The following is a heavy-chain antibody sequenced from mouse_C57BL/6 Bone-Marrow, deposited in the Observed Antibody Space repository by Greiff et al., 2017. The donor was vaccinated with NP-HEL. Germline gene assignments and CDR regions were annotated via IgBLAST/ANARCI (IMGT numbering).Heavy chain of an antibody. D-gene: IGHD1-1*01. CDR3: ARSPPHYYGSRRDYFDY. CDR2: IFPGSGST. V-gene: IGHV1-75*01. J-gene: IGHJ2*01. CDR1: GYTFTDYY. Sequence: VQLKESGPELVKPGASVKISCKASGYTFTDYYINWVKQRPGQGLEWIGWIFPGSGSTYYNEKFKGKATLTVDKSSSTAYMLLSSLTSEDSAVYFCARSPPHYYGSRRDYFDYWGQGTTLTVSS.